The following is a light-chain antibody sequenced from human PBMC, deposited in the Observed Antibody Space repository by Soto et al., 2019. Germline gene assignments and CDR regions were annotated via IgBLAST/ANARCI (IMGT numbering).Light chain of an antibody. Sequence: QAVVTQEPSLTVSPGGTVTLTCDSSTGPVTSGHWPYWLQQKPGQAPRTLIYDTSKKHSWTPARFSGSLLGGKAALTLSGARPEDEADYSFFSPYCGPGPVFFGGGPKLPV. V-gene: IGLV7-46*01. CDR1: TGPVTSGHW. CDR2: DTS. J-gene: IGLJ2*01. CDR3: FSPYCGPGPVF.